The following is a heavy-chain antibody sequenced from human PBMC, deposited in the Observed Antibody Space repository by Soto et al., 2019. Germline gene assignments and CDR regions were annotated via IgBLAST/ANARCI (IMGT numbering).Heavy chain of an antibody. CDR2: ISAYNAHT. CDR1: GYTFISYG. CDR3: ARVFRWSSSSWGFDS. Sequence: QVQLVQSGAEVKKPGASVKVSCKASGYTFISYGITWVRQAPGQGLEWMGWISAYNAHTIYGQKFQDRVSLTTDTSTNTSYMEMRSLRSDDTAFYFCARVFRWSSSSWGFDSWGQGTLVTVSS. V-gene: IGHV1-18*01. D-gene: IGHD6-6*01. J-gene: IGHJ4*02.